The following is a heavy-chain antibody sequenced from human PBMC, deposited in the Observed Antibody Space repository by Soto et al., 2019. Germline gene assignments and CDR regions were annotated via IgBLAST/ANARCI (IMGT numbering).Heavy chain of an antibody. CDR1: GFTFSSYS. J-gene: IGHJ4*02. V-gene: IGHV3-21*01. D-gene: IGHD6-19*01. CDR3: ARDFEAKWLVDVGRWYYFDY. CDR2: ISSSSSYI. Sequence: EVQLVESGGGLVKPGGSLRLSCAASGFTFSSYSMNWVRQAPGKGLEWVSSISSSSSYIYYADSVKGRFTISRDNAKNSLYLQMNSLRAEDTAVYYCARDFEAKWLVDVGRWYYFDYWGQGTLVTVSS.